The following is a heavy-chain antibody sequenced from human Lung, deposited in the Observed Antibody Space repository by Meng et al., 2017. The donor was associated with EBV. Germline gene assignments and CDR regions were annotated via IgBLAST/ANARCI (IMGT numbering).Heavy chain of an antibody. Sequence: QVQVVQSGSELKKPGASVKVSCKASGYTFINYAINWVRQAPGQGLEWMGWINTHTGNPTYGQGFTGRFVLSSDTSVSTANLQISSLKAEDTAVYYCARGGNFDPWGQGTLVTVSS. J-gene: IGHJ5*02. CDR3: ARGGNFDP. CDR1: GYTFINYA. D-gene: IGHD2/OR15-2a*01. V-gene: IGHV7-4-1*02. CDR2: INTHTGNP.